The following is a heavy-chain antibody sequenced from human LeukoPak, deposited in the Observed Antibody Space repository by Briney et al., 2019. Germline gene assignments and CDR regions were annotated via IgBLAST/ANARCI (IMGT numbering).Heavy chain of an antibody. CDR1: GDSVSSNSAA. CDR3: ARTWGESFRGVIEFYAFDI. Sequence: SQALSLTCAISGDSVSSNSAAWNWIRQSPSRGLEWLGRTYYRSKWYNDYAVSVKSRTTINPDTSKNQFSLHLNSVTPEDTAVYYCARTWGESFRGVIEFYAFDIWGQGTMVTVSS. D-gene: IGHD3-10*01. CDR2: TYYRSKWYN. J-gene: IGHJ3*02. V-gene: IGHV6-1*01.